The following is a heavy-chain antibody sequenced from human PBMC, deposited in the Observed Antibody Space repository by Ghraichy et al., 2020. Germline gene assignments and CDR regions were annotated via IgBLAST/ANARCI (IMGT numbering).Heavy chain of an antibody. CDR1: GFTFSNYA. CDR3: ARDPNGDHVGAFHF. CDR2: ISGNGRGT. D-gene: IGHD4-17*01. Sequence: GESLNISCAGSGFTFSNYAMTWVRQAPGVGLEWVSSISGNGRGTSYADSLKGRFTISRDNSKNMLYLQVDSLRAEDTAIYYCARDPNGDHVGAFHFWGQETVVTVSS. J-gene: IGHJ3*01. V-gene: IGHV3-23*01.